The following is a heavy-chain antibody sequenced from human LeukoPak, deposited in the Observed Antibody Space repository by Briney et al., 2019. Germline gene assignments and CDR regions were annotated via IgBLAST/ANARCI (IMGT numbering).Heavy chain of an antibody. V-gene: IGHV2-5*02. CDR3: AHSDTMVRDINWFDP. CDR2: IYWDDDK. D-gene: IGHD3-10*01. J-gene: IGHJ5*02. Sequence: SGPNAGEPTQTLTLTCTFSGFSLSTSGVGVGWIRQPPGKALEWLALIYWDDDKRYSPSLKSRLTITKDTSKNQVVLTMTNMDPVDTATYYCAHSDTMVRDINWFDPWGQGTLVTVSS. CDR1: GFSLSTSGVG.